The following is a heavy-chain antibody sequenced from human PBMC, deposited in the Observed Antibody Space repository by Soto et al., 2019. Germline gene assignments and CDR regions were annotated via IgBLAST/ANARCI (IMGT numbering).Heavy chain of an antibody. CDR1: GFTVSSNY. J-gene: IGHJ2*01. Sequence: GGSLRLSCAASGFTVSSNYMSWVRQAPGKELEWVSAIYSGGSTYYADSVKGRFTISRDNSKNTLYLQMNSLRAEDTAVYYCARVRAYWYFDLWGRGTLVTVSS. CDR2: IYSGGST. CDR3: ARVRAYWYFDL. V-gene: IGHV3-53*01.